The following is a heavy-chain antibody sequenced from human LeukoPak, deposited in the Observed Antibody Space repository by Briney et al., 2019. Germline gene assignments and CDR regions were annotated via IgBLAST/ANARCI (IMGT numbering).Heavy chain of an antibody. CDR1: GGSISSYY. V-gene: IGHV4-59*01. CDR3: AREGRSRGWFDP. D-gene: IGHD3-10*01. Sequence: SETLSLTCTVSGGSISSYYWSWIRQPPGKGLEWIGYIYYSGSTNYNPSLKSRVTISVDTSKNQFSLKLSSVTAADTAVYYCAREGRSRGWFDPWGQGTLVTVSS. CDR2: IYYSGST. J-gene: IGHJ5*02.